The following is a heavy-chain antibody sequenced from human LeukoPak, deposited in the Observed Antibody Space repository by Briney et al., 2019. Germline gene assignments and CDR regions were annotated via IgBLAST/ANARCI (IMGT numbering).Heavy chain of an antibody. J-gene: IGHJ5*02. V-gene: IGHV4-31*03. Sequence: PSETLSLTCSVSGGSISSDDYYWSWIRQHPGKGLEWIGYIYYSGSTYYNPSLKSRVTISVDTSKNQFSLKLSSVTAADTAVYYCARSTTVTTFGFNPNNWFDPWGQGTLVTVSS. D-gene: IGHD4-11*01. CDR3: ARSTTVTTFGFNPNNWFDP. CDR2: IYYSGST. CDR1: GGSISSDDYY.